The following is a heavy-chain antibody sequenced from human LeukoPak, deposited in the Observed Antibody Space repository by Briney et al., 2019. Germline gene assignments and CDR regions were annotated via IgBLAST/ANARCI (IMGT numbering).Heavy chain of an antibody. CDR2: IYTSGST. V-gene: IGHV4-4*07. J-gene: IGHJ4*02. CDR1: GGSISSYY. CDR3: ARDGPAGIAAAGTSDY. Sequence: PSETLSLTCTVYGGSISSYYWSWLRQPAGKGLEWIGRIYTSGSTNYNPSLKSRVTISVDTSKNQFSLKLSSVTAADTAVYYCARDGPAGIAAAGTSDYWGQGTLVTVSS. D-gene: IGHD6-13*01.